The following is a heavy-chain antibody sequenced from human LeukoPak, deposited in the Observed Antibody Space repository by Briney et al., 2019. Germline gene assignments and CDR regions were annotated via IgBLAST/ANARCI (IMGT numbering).Heavy chain of an antibody. D-gene: IGHD4-17*01. CDR3: AKLLMANDYGDP. J-gene: IGHJ5*02. V-gene: IGHV3-23*01. CDR1: GFTFSISA. Sequence: PGGSLRLSCAASGFTFSISAMKWVRQAPGKGLEWVSSISGGGTTYYADSVRGRFIISRDNSKNTLYLQMNSLRAEDTAVYYRAKLLMANDYGDPWGQGTLVTVSS. CDR2: ISGGGTT.